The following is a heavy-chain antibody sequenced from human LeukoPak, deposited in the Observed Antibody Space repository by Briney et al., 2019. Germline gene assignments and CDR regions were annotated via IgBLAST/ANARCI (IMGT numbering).Heavy chain of an antibody. D-gene: IGHD3-10*01. V-gene: IGHV4-34*01. CDR3: ATYYYGSGNY. Sequence: PSETLSLTCAVYGGSFSGYYWSWIRQPPGKGLEWIGEINHSGSTNYSPSLKSRVTISVDTSKNQFSLKLSSVTAADTAVYYRATYYYGSGNYWGQGTLVTVSS. J-gene: IGHJ4*02. CDR2: INHSGST. CDR1: GGSFSGYY.